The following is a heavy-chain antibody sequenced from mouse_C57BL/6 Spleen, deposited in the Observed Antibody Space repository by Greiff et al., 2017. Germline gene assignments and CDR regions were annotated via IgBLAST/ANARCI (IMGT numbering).Heavy chain of an antibody. D-gene: IGHD2-5*01. CDR2: IDPSDSET. V-gene: IGHV1-52*01. J-gene: IGHJ4*01. CDR3: ARSNSNYYYAMDY. Sequence: VQLKESGAELVKPGASVKLSCKASGYTFTEYTIHWVKQRPIQGLEWIGNIDPSDSETHYNQKFKDKATLTVDKSSSTAYMQLSSLTSEDSAVYYCARSNSNYYYAMDYWGQGTSVTVSS. CDR1: GYTFTEYT.